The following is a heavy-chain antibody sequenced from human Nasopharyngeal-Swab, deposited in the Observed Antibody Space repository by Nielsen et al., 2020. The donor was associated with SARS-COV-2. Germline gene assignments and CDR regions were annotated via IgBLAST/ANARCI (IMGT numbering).Heavy chain of an antibody. CDR2: IYYSGST. D-gene: IGHD1-26*01. CDR3: ARFYQVGYYFDY. CDR1: GGSISSSSYY. Sequence: SETLSLTCTVSGGSISSSSYYWGWIRQPPGKGLEWIGSIYYSGSTYYNPSLKSRVTISVDTSKNQFPLKLSSVTAADTAVYYCARFYQVGYYFDYWGQGTLVTVSS. J-gene: IGHJ4*02. V-gene: IGHV4-39*01.